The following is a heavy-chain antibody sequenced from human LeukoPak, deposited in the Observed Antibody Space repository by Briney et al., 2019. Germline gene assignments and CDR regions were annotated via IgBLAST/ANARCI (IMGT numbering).Heavy chain of an antibody. Sequence: GGSLRLSCAASGFAFSSYAMSWVRQAPGKGLEWVSSISSSSSYIYYADSVKGRFTISRDNAKNSLYLQMNSLRAEDTAVYYCAGGWFGELLSPIDPWGQGTLVTVSS. J-gene: IGHJ5*02. CDR3: AGGWFGELLSPIDP. V-gene: IGHV3-21*01. D-gene: IGHD3-10*01. CDR2: ISSSSSYI. CDR1: GFAFSSYA.